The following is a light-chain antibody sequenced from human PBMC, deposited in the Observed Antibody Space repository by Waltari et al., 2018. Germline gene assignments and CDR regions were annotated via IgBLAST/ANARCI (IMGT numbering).Light chain of an antibody. CDR3: SSYTSSITLE. V-gene: IGLV2-18*02. J-gene: IGLJ2*01. CDR1: STDVGSYNR. CDR2: EVS. Sequence: QSALTQPPSVSGSPGQSVTISCSGTSTDVGSYNRVSWYQQSPGTAPKLMIYEVSNRPSGVPDRFSGSKSGNTASRTISGLQAEDEADYYCSSYTSSITLEFGGGTKLTVL.